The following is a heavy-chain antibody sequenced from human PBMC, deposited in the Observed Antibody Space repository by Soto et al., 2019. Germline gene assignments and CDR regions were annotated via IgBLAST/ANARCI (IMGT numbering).Heavy chain of an antibody. CDR3: ARDPRDYVLVGYFDY. J-gene: IGHJ4*02. V-gene: IGHV3-30-3*01. CDR1: GSTFSSYA. D-gene: IGHD4-17*01. CDR2: ISYDGSNK. Sequence: GGSLRLSCAASGSTFSSYAMHWVRQAPGKGLEWVAVISYDGSNKYYADSVKGRFTISRDNSKNTLYLQMNSLRAEDTAVYYCARDPRDYVLVGYFDYWGQGTLVTVSS.